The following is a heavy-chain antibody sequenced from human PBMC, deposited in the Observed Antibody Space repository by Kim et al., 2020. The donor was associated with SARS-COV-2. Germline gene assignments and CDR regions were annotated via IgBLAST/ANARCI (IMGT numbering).Heavy chain of an antibody. J-gene: IGHJ4*02. CDR3: ARSIAAHFDY. Sequence: STYSADSGEGRFTISRDNTKNTLYLQMNSLRAEDTAVYYCARSIAAHFDYWGQGTLVTVSS. V-gene: IGHV3-53*01. CDR2: ST. D-gene: IGHD6-6*01.